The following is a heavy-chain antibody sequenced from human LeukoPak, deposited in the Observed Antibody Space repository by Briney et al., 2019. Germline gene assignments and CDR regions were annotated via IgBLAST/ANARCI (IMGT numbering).Heavy chain of an antibody. D-gene: IGHD3-9*01. CDR2: VYYSGST. J-gene: IGHJ5*02. CDR3: ARTRTQKYYDIWAGFDP. V-gene: IGHV4-39*07. CDR1: GGSISSSSYY. Sequence: SGTLSLTCTVSGGSISSSSYYWGWIRQPPGKGLEWIGSVYYSGSTNYNPSLKSRVTISVDTSKNQFSLKLSSVTAADTAVYYCARTRTQKYYDIWAGFDPWGQGTLVTVSS.